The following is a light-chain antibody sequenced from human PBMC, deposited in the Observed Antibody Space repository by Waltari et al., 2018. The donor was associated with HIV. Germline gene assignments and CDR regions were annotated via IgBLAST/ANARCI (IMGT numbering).Light chain of an antibody. V-gene: IGLV1-47*01. CDR3: STWDESQSFQV. Sequence: QPVLTQLPSMSGTPGQTVTISCSGSTSNIGSSSMYWYQHLPGTTPRLLTYSNNERPSGVPDRFSGSKSGTSASLTISGLRSEDEADYYCSTWDESQSFQVFGGGTKVTVL. J-gene: IGLJ3*02. CDR1: TSNIGSSS. CDR2: SNN.